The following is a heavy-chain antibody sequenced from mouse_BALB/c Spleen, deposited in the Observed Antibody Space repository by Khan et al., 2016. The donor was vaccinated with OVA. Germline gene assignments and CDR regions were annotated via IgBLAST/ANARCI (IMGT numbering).Heavy chain of an antibody. V-gene: IGHV1-7*01. Sequence: VQLQQSGAELAKPGASVKMSCKASGYTFTTYWMHWVKQRPGQGLEWIGYINPTSGYTDYNEKFKERATLSADRSSSTAYMQLSSLTSEDSAVYYCTRDRFDYWGQGTTLTVSS. CDR2: INPTSGYT. J-gene: IGHJ2*01. CDR1: GYTFTTYW. CDR3: TRDRFDY.